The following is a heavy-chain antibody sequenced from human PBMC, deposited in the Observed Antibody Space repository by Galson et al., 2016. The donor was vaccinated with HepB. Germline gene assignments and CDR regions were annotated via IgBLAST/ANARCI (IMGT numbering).Heavy chain of an antibody. V-gene: IGHV5-51*01. D-gene: IGHD3-10*01. CDR3: ARPSMFRGVTDVYFDL. J-gene: IGHJ4*02. CDR1: GYKFNNYW. CDR2: VYPDDSDT. Sequence: QSGAEVKKPGESLKISCKGSGYKFNNYWIAWVRQMPGKGLEWMGIVYPDDSDTRYSPSFQGQVTISADKSLSAAYLQWSSLKASDTAMYYCARPSMFRGVTDVYFDLWGQGTLVTVSS.